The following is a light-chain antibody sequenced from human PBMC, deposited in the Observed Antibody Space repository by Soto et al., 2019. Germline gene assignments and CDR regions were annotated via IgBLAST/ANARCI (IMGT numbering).Light chain of an antibody. J-gene: IGKJ1*01. CDR1: QSINNW. V-gene: IGKV1-5*03. Sequence: DIQMTQSPSTLSASVGDRVTITCRASQSINNWLAWYQQKPGKAPKVLIYKASSLASGVPSRFSGSGSGTEFTLTISSLQPDDFATYYCQQYNAYLGTFGQGTKVEIK. CDR3: QQYNAYLGT. CDR2: KAS.